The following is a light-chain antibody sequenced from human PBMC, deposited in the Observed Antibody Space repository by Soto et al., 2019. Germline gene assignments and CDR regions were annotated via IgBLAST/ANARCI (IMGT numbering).Light chain of an antibody. CDR2: EVN. Sequence: QSVLTQPPSASGSPGQSVTISCTGTSSDVGGYNYVSWYQQHPGKDPRLMIYEVNKRPSGVPDRFSGSKSGNTASLTVSGLQAEDEADYYCCSYTGRDNYVFGTGSK. V-gene: IGLV2-8*01. CDR1: SSDVGGYNY. CDR3: CSYTGRDNYV. J-gene: IGLJ1*01.